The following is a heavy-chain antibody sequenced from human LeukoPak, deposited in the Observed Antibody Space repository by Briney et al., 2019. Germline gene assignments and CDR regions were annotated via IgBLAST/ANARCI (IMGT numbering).Heavy chain of an antibody. D-gene: IGHD3-22*01. V-gene: IGHV4-30-4*01. J-gene: IGHJ3*02. CDR3: ARDFGITMIGGI. Sequence: KPSETLSLTCTVSGGSISSGDYYWSWIRQPPGKGLEWIGYIYYSGSTYYNPSLKSRVTISVDTSKNQFSLRLSSVTAADTAVYYCARDFGITMIGGIWGQGTMVTVSS. CDR2: IYYSGST. CDR1: GGSISSGDYY.